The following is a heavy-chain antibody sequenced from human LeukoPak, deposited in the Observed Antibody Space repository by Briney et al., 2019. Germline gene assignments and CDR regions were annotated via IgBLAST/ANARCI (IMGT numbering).Heavy chain of an antibody. J-gene: IGHJ5*02. V-gene: IGHV1-18*04. Sequence: GSVKVSCKASGYSFSNYGISWVRQAPGQGLERMGWISGYNGNTNYAQKFQGRVTMTTDTSTNTASMELRSLTLNDTAVYFCARVTPGAFSDPWGQGTLVRVSS. CDR3: ARVTPGAFSDP. CDR2: ISGYNGNT. D-gene: IGHD4/OR15-4a*01. CDR1: GYSFSNYG.